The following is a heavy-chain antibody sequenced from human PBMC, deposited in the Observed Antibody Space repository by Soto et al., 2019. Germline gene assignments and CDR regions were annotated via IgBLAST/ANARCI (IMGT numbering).Heavy chain of an antibody. Sequence: QVTLKESGPVLVKPTETLTLTCTVSGFSLRNARMGVSWIRQPPGKALEWLAHILSSDEKSYNTSLKSRVTLSKDTSKSQVVLTMTYVDPVDTATYFCARMLAVNYYCYYVDVWGEGTTVTVSS. J-gene: IGHJ6*03. D-gene: IGHD3-22*01. CDR2: ILSSDEK. CDR1: GFSLRNARMG. CDR3: ARMLAVNYYCYYVDV. V-gene: IGHV2-26*01.